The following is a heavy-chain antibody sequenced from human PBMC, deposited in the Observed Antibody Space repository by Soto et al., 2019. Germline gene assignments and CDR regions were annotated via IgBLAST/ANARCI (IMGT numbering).Heavy chain of an antibody. J-gene: IGHJ6*02. CDR1: GYTFTSYG. CDR3: ARVERSSTNYGGYYYYGMDI. D-gene: IGHD2-2*01. V-gene: IGHV1-18*04. CDR2: ISAYNGNT. Sequence: RASVKVSCKASGYTFTSYGISWVRQAPGQGLEWMGWISAYNGNTNYAQKLQGRVTMTTDTSTSTAYMELRSLRSDDTAVYYCARVERSSTNYGGYYYYGMDIWAQGTTVIVSS.